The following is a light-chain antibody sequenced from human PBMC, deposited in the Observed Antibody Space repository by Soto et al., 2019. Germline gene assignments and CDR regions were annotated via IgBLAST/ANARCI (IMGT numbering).Light chain of an antibody. CDR2: EGS. CDR3: CSYAPSDTLV. J-gene: IGLJ2*01. CDR1: SSAVGSYDF. Sequence: QSVLTQHASVSGSPGQSITISCTGTSSAVGSYDFVSWYQQHPGKAPKLMIYEGSQRPSGVSNRFSGSKSGNTASLTISGLQAEDDADYYCCSYAPSDTLVFGGGTKVTVL. V-gene: IGLV2-23*01.